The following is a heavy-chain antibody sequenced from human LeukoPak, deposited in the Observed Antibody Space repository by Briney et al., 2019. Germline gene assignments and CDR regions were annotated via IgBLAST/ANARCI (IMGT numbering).Heavy chain of an antibody. CDR2: IYSSGSA. Sequence: SETLPLTCSVSGGSIIKHYLLWIRQPAGKGLEWIGRIYSSGSANYSPSLKSRVSMSIDTSNNQFSLNLTSVTAADTALYFCARDVRYASGWSTPESWGQGTLVTVSS. CDR1: GGSIIKHY. J-gene: IGHJ5*02. D-gene: IGHD6-19*01. CDR3: ARDVRYASGWSTPES. V-gene: IGHV4-4*07.